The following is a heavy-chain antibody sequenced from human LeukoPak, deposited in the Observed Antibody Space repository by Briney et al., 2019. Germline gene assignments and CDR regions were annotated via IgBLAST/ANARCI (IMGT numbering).Heavy chain of an antibody. CDR3: TRNTGYSSS. D-gene: IGHD6-13*01. CDR2: ISYDGSNK. J-gene: IGHJ5*02. V-gene: IGHV3-30*03. Sequence: PGRSLRLSCAASGFTFSNYGMHWVRQAPGKGLEWVAVISYDGSNKYYADSVKGRFTISRDDSKNTAYLQMNSLKTEDTAVYYCTRNTGYSSSWGQGTLVTVSS. CDR1: GFTFSNYG.